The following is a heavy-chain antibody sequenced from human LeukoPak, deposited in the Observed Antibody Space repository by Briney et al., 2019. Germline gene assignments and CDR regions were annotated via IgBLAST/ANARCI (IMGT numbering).Heavy chain of an antibody. CDR2: ISYDGSNK. Sequence: GWSLTLSCAASGFTFSSYAMHWVRQARGKGLEEVAVISYDGSNKYYADSVKGRFTISRDNSKNTLYLQMNSLRAEDTAVYYCARELGRFLEWERYFGYWGPGTLVTVSS. CDR1: GFTFSSYA. J-gene: IGHJ4*02. CDR3: ARELGRFLEWERYFGY. V-gene: IGHV3-30*01. D-gene: IGHD3-3*01.